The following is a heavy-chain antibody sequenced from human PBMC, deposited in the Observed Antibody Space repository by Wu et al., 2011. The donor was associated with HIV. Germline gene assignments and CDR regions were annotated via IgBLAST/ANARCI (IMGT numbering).Heavy chain of an antibody. Sequence: VREPGLSVKVSCKASGGTFSDYAIAWVRQARDKDLSGWERSCQSWFSHLRTEVQGRVTITADESSTTASMELSSLRSEDTATYYCATDTTDYYSETADAFDIWGQGTMVIVSS. V-gene: IGHV1-69*01. CDR1: GGTFSDYA. CDR2: SCQSWFS. CDR3: ATDTTDYYSETADAFDI. D-gene: IGHD3-9*01. J-gene: IGHJ3*02.